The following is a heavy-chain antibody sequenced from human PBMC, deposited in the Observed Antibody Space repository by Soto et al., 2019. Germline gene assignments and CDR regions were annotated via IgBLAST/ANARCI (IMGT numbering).Heavy chain of an antibody. D-gene: IGHD1-1*01. V-gene: IGHV1-18*01. Sequence: QVQLVQSGAEVKKPGASVKVSCKASGYTFSTYGFSWVRQAPGQGLEWMGWIGADNGYTNYAQNFQGRVTMTTDTSPTTYYLDLRSLTSDDTDVYFCARDWKGAEGFDPWGQGTLVTVSS. CDR1: GYTFSTYG. CDR3: ARDWKGAEGFDP. J-gene: IGHJ5*02. CDR2: IGADNGYT.